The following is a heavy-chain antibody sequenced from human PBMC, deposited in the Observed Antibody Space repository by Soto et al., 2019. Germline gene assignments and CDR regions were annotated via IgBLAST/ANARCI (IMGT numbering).Heavy chain of an antibody. J-gene: IGHJ4*03. CDR3: AHRRPLDILVLPAAWGYFDY. Sequence: SGPTLVNPTQTLTLTCTFSGFSLSSRGVSVGWIRQPPGKALEWLALIYGSDDERYNPSLKRRLSITKDTSKNQVVLTMTNMYPGDTATYYCAHRRPLDILVLPAAWGYFDYRGQGTLVTVSS. CDR2: IYGSDDE. V-gene: IGHV2-5*01. D-gene: IGHD2-2*01. CDR1: GFSLSSRGVS.